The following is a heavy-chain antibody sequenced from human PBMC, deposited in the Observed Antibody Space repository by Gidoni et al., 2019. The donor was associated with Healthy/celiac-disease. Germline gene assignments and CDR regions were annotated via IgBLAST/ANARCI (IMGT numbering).Heavy chain of an antibody. CDR2: ISYDGSNK. CDR3: ARDGYYYYYGMDV. CDR1: GFTFSSYA. V-gene: IGHV3-30*04. Sequence: QVQLVESGGGVVQPGRSLRLSCAASGFTFSSYAMHWVRQAPGKGLEWVAVISYDGSNKYYADSVKGRFTISRDNSKNTLYLQMNSLRAEDTAVYYCARDGYYYYYGMDVWGQGTTVTVSS. J-gene: IGHJ6*02. D-gene: IGHD6-13*01.